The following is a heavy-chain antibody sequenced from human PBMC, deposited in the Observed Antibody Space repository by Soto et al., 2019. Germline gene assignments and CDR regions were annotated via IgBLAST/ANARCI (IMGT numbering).Heavy chain of an antibody. CDR1: GYTFTLYA. CDR2: INAANGNT. D-gene: IGHD3-3*01. CDR3: ARDQRRDYDFWSGYSQGFDY. V-gene: IGHV1-3*01. J-gene: IGHJ4*02. Sequence: ASVKVSCKASGYTFTLYAMHWVRQAPGQRLEWMGWINAANGNTKSSQKFQGRVTFTRDTSASTGYMELSTLNSADTAVYYCARDQRRDYDFWSGYSQGFDYWGQGTPVTV.